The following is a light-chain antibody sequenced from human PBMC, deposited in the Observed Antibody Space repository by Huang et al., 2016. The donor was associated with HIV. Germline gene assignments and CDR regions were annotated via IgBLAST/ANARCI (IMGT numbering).Light chain of an antibody. V-gene: IGKV3-15*01. Sequence: DIVMTQSPATLSVSPGERATLSCRASPSVSRNLAWYQQKPGQAPRLLIYGSSTRATGVPARVSGSGSGTDFTLTISSLQSEDFAVYYCQQYNIWPPEVTFGPGAKVDVK. J-gene: IGKJ3*01. CDR2: GSS. CDR1: PSVSRN. CDR3: QQYNIWPPEVT.